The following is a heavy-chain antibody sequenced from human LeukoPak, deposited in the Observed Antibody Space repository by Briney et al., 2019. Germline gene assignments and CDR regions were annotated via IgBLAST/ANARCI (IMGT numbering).Heavy chain of an antibody. CDR3: ARDLVSSDGDYVRDYFDY. Sequence: GASVKVSCKASGYTFTSYYMHWVRQAPGQGLEWMGGIIPIFGTANYAQKFQGRVTITADESTSTAYMELSSLRSEDTAVYYCARDLVSSDGDYVRDYFDYWGQGTLVTVSS. J-gene: IGHJ4*02. D-gene: IGHD4-17*01. CDR2: IIPIFGTA. V-gene: IGHV1-69*13. CDR1: GYTFTSYY.